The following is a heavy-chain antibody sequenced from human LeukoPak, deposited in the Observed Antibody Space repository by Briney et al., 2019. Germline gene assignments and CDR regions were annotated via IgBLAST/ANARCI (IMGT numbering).Heavy chain of an antibody. CDR1: GFTFSSYA. D-gene: IGHD2-15*01. Sequence: GGSLRLSCATSGFTFSSYAMSWVRQAPGKGLEWVSGIGASGGSTYYADSVKGRFTISRDNSKNTLYLQMNSLRAEDTAVYYCARDPTPRYCSGGSCYLGGGYYFDYWGQGTLVTVSS. CDR2: IGASGGST. V-gene: IGHV3-23*01. CDR3: ARDPTPRYCSGGSCYLGGGYYFDY. J-gene: IGHJ4*02.